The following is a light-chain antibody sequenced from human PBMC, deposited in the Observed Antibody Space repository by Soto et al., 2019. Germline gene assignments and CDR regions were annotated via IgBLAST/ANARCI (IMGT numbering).Light chain of an antibody. CDR2: DVS. V-gene: IGLV2-14*03. CDR1: SSDVGGYDY. Sequence: QSALTQPASVSGSPGQSITISCTGTSSDVGGYDYVSWYQHHPGKAPKLLIYDVSNRPSGVSNRCSGSKSGNTASLTISGLQAEDEGDYYCCSYTSSTTWVFGGGTKLTVL. CDR3: CSYTSSTTWV. J-gene: IGLJ3*02.